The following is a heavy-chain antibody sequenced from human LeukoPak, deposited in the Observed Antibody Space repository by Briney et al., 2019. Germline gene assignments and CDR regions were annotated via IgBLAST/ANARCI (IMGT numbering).Heavy chain of an antibody. CDR3: ARVSGMGYMDV. J-gene: IGHJ6*03. D-gene: IGHD2-15*01. CDR1: GFSFSSYS. CDR2: IRSDGSTI. V-gene: IGHV3-48*04. Sequence: GGSLRLSCAASGFSFSSYSMNRVRQAPGKGLEWVSYIRSDGSTIYYADSVKGRFTISRDNAESSLFLQMNSLRAGDTAVYYCARVSGMGYMDVWGKGTTVTVSS.